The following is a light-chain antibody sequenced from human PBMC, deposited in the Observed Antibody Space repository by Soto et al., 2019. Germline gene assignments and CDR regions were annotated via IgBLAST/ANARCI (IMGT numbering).Light chain of an antibody. CDR2: GAS. CDR3: QQYGGSPRT. Sequence: EIMMTQSPATLSVTPGERATLSCRASQSIANSLAWYQQKPGQAPRLLIFGASNRATGIPDRFSGSGSGTDFTLTISRLEPEDFAVYHCQQYGGSPRTFGQGTKVDVK. J-gene: IGKJ1*01. CDR1: QSIANS. V-gene: IGKV3-20*01.